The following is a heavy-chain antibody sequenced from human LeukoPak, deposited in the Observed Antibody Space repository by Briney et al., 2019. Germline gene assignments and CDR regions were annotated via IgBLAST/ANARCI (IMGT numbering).Heavy chain of an antibody. D-gene: IGHD3-22*01. Sequence: PSQTLSLTCTVSGGSISSGSYYWSWIRQPAGKGLEWIGRIYTSGSTNYNPSLKSRVTISVDTSKNQFSLKLSSVTAADTAVYYCARDSDYYDSRGYYVPNNFDYWGQGTLVTVSS. J-gene: IGHJ4*02. CDR1: GGSISSGSYY. CDR2: IYTSGST. V-gene: IGHV4-61*02. CDR3: ARDSDYYDSRGYYVPNNFDY.